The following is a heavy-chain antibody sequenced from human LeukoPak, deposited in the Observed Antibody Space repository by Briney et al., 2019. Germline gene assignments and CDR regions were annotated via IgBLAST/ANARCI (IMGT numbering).Heavy chain of an antibody. J-gene: IGHJ4*02. Sequence: ASVTVSCKASGYTFTTYGITWVRQAPGQGLEWMGWISTYNGNTNYAQKLLGRVTMNTDTSTRTAYMKLRSLRSDDTAVYYCARGDSGYAFAPFDSWGQGALVIVSS. CDR1: GYTFTTYG. D-gene: IGHD5-12*01. CDR2: ISTYNGNT. CDR3: ARGDSGYAFAPFDS. V-gene: IGHV1-18*01.